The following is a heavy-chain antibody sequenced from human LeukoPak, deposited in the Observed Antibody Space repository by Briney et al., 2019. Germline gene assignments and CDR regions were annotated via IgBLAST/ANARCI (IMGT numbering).Heavy chain of an antibody. V-gene: IGHV3-49*03. CDR2: IRSKAYGGTT. CDR1: GFTFSSYG. Sequence: GGSLRLPCAASGFTFSSYGMSWFRQAPGKGLEWVGFIRSKAYGGTTEYAASVKGRFTISRDDSKSIAYLQMNSLKTEDTAVYYCTRQTQLNSGGNYWGQGTLVTVSS. D-gene: IGHD4-23*01. CDR3: TRQTQLNSGGNY. J-gene: IGHJ4*02.